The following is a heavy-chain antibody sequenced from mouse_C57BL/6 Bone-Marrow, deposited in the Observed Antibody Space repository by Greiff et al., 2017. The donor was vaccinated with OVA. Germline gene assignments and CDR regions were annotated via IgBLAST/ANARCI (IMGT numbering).Heavy chain of an antibody. CDR1: GYTFTSYW. CDR3: ARFGGGSAWLAY. J-gene: IGHJ3*01. V-gene: IGHV1-52*01. Sequence: QVQLKQPGAELVRPGSSVKLSCKASGYTFTSYWMHWVKQRPIQGLEWIGNIDPSDSETHYNQKFKDKATLTVDKSSRTDYMQLSSLTSEDSAVYYCARFGGGSAWLAYWGQGTLVTVSA. CDR2: IDPSDSET. D-gene: IGHD3-2*02.